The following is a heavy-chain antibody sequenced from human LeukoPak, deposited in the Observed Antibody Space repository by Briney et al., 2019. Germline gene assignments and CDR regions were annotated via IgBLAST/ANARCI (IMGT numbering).Heavy chain of an antibody. CDR1: GYTFTSYD. Sequence: ASVKVSCKASGYTFTSYDINWVRQATAQGLEWMGWMNPNSGNTGYAQKFQGRGTMTRNTSISTAYIELSSLRSEDTAVYYCARHYIRSRSTIFGVTYGMDFWGQGTTVTVSS. J-gene: IGHJ6*02. V-gene: IGHV1-8*01. D-gene: IGHD3-3*01. CDR3: ARHYIRSRSTIFGVTYGMDF. CDR2: MNPNSGNT.